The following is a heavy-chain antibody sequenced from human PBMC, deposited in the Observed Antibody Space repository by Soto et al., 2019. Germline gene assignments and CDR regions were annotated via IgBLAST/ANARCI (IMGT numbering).Heavy chain of an antibody. Sequence: QVQLQESGTGLVKPSETLSLTCTVSGGSISSYYWSWIRQPPGRGLEWIGYIYYSGSTNYNPSLKSRGSISVDTSRNQFYLNLGFVTAADTAVYYCARATTTGWYGDYWGQGALVTVSS. CDR2: IYYSGST. J-gene: IGHJ4*02. CDR1: GGSISSYY. CDR3: ARATTTGWYGDY. V-gene: IGHV4-59*01. D-gene: IGHD6-19*01.